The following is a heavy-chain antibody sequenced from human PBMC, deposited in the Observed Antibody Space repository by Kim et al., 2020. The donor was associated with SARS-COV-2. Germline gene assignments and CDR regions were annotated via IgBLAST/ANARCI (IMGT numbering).Heavy chain of an antibody. J-gene: IGHJ1*01. D-gene: IGHD3-10*01. CDR1: GFNFSSYN. CDR3: SGRPRSDSNTYYGH. Sequence: GGSLRLSCVGSGFNFSSYNFKWVRQAPGKGLEWVAAITTTSAYIHYGDSVKGRFTISRDNAKNSLFLEMNSLRAEDTAVYFCSGRPRSDSNTYYGHWGQGIRVTVSA. V-gene: IGHV3-21*06. CDR2: ITTTSAYI.